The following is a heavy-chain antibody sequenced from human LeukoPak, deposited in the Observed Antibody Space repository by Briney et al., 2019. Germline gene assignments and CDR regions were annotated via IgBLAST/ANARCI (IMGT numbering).Heavy chain of an antibody. J-gene: IGHJ6*02. CDR2: SRNKANSHTT. D-gene: IGHD1-7*01. CDR1: GFTFSDHY. CDR3: TSGTTSIYNMDV. V-gene: IGHV3-72*01. Sequence: GGSLRLSCAASGFTFSDHYMDWVRQAPGKGPEWVGRSRNKANSHTTEHAASVKGRFSISRDDSHNSVYLQMNSLKIEDTAVYYCTSGTTSIYNMDVWGQGTTVTVSS.